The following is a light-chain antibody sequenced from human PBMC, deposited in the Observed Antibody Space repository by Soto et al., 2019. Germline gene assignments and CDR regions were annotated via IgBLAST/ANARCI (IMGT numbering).Light chain of an antibody. CDR2: EVS. CDR3: SSYTISTTLV. CDR1: SSDVGTYDY. Sequence: QSALTQPASVSGSPGQSITISCTGTSSDVGTYDYVSWYQHHPGKTPKLIIFEVSNRPSGVSNRFSGSKSGSTASLTISGLQAEDEADYSCSSYTISTTLVFGTGTKLTVL. J-gene: IGLJ1*01. V-gene: IGLV2-14*01.